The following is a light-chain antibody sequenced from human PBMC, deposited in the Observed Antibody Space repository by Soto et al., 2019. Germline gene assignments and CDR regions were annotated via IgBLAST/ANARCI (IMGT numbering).Light chain of an antibody. V-gene: IGKV3-20*01. Sequence: ESVLTQSPGTLSLSPGERATLSCRASQSVSSSYLAWYQQKPGQAPRLLIYGASSRATGIPDRFSGSGSGTDFTLTISRLEPEDFAVYYCQQYGSPRWTFGQGTRWIS. J-gene: IGKJ1*01. CDR1: QSVSSSY. CDR2: GAS. CDR3: QQYGSPRWT.